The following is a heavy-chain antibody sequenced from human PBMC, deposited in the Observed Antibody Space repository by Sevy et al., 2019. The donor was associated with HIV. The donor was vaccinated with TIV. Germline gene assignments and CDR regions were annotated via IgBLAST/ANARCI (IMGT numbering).Heavy chain of an antibody. Sequence: GGSLRLSCAASGFIFSSYAMSWVRQAPGKGLQWVSALGDSGAATYYADSVKGRFTISRDNSKNKLFLQLNSLRAEDTAVYYCARVVVAFPGYYYGMDVWGQGTTVTVSS. CDR1: GFIFSSYA. D-gene: IGHD2-15*01. V-gene: IGHV3-23*01. CDR3: ARVVVAFPGYYYGMDV. J-gene: IGHJ6*02. CDR2: LGDSGAAT.